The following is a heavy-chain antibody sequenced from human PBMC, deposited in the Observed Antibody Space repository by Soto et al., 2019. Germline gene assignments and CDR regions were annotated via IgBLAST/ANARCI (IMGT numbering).Heavy chain of an antibody. CDR3: AQDSGPSSGYYPYWFDP. Sequence: QVQLVQSGAEVKKPGSSVKVSCKASGGTFSSYAISWVRQAPGQGLEWMGEIIPIFGTANYAQKFQGRVKITAEXSXSXTYIELSSLRSEDTAVYYCAQDSGPSSGYYPYWFDPWGQGTLVTVSS. CDR1: GGTFSSYA. J-gene: IGHJ5*02. CDR2: IIPIFGTA. V-gene: IGHV1-69*12. D-gene: IGHD3-22*01.